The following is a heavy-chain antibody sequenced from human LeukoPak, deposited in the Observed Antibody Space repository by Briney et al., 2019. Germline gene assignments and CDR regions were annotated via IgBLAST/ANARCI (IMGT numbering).Heavy chain of an antibody. V-gene: IGHV3-30*01. CDR3: ASGIGAVAGTYH. J-gene: IGHJ5*02. CDR1: GFTFSSYA. D-gene: IGHD6-19*01. CDR2: ISYDGSNK. Sequence: GRSLRLSCAASGFTFSSYAMHWVRQAPGKGLEWVAVISYDGSNKYYADSAKGRFTISRDNSKNTLYLQMNSLRAEDTAVYYCASGIGAVAGTYHWGQGTLVTVSS.